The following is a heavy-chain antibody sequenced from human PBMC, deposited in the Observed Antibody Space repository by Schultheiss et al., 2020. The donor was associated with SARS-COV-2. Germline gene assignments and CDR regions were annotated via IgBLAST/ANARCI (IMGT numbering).Heavy chain of an antibody. CDR2: IYHSGST. Sequence: SETLSLTCTVSGGSISSSSYYWGWIRQPPGKGLEWIGSIYHSGSTYYNPSLKSRVTISVDTSKNQFSLKLSSVTAADTAVYYCARGGSSWYSRGGGNFDYWGQGTLVTVSS. J-gene: IGHJ4*02. CDR3: ARGGSSWYSRGGGNFDY. D-gene: IGHD6-13*01. V-gene: IGHV4-39*07. CDR1: GGSISSSSYY.